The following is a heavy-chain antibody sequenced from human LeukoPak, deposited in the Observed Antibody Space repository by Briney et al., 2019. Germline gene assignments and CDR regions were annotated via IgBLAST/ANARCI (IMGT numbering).Heavy chain of an antibody. CDR1: GGTFSSYA. Sequence: SVKVSCKASGGTFSSYAISWVRQAPGQGLEWMGRIIPILGIANYAQKFQGRVTITADKSTSTAYMELSSLRSEDTAVYYCAKEDCSSTSCYPFGYYYYGMAVWGQGTTVTVSS. D-gene: IGHD2-2*01. CDR2: IIPILGIA. J-gene: IGHJ6*02. V-gene: IGHV1-69*04. CDR3: AKEDCSSTSCYPFGYYYYGMAV.